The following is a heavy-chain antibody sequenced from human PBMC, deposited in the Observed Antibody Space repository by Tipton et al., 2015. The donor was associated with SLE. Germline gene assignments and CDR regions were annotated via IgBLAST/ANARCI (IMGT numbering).Heavy chain of an antibody. D-gene: IGHD1-20*01. Sequence: TLSLTCTVSGGSISNNYWSWIRQPAGQGLEWIGRIYATGSTNYNPSLKSRVTLSVDTSKNQFSLKVNSVTAADTAVYYCAREDNYHNDLDVWGQGTTVTVSS. CDR3: AREDNYHNDLDV. CDR1: GGSISNNY. J-gene: IGHJ6*02. V-gene: IGHV4-4*07. CDR2: IYATGST.